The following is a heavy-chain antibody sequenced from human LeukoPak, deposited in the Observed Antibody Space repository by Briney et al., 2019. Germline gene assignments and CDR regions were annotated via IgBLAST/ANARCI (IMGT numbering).Heavy chain of an antibody. CDR3: ARDIVVVPAAMFYDY. D-gene: IGHD2-2*01. J-gene: IGHJ4*02. V-gene: IGHV1-3*01. CDR1: GYTFTGYY. Sequence: GALVKVSCTASGYTFTGYYMHWVRQAPGQRLEWMGWINAGNGNTKYSQKFQGRVTITRDTSASTAYMELSSLRSEDTAVYYCARDIVVVPAAMFYDYWGQGTLVTVSS. CDR2: INAGNGNT.